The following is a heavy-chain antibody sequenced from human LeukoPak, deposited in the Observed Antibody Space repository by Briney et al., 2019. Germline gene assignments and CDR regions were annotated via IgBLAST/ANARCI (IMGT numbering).Heavy chain of an antibody. CDR1: GYTFTTKW. V-gene: IGHV5-51*01. CDR2: IYPGDSDT. CDR3: ARRLVETKYFDY. D-gene: IGHD1-26*01. Sequence: GESLKISCKGSGYTFTTKWIGWVRQLPGKGLEWMGIIYPGDSDTRYSPSFQGQVTISADKSISTTYLQWSSLKASDTAMYYCARRLVETKYFDYWGQGTLVTVSS. J-gene: IGHJ4*02.